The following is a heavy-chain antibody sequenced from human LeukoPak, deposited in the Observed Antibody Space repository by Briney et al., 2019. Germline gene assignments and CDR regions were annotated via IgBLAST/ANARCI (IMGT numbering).Heavy chain of an antibody. V-gene: IGHV3-21*01. CDR2: ISSGSTYI. CDR1: GFTFSSYS. Sequence: KPGGSLRLSCAASGFTFSSYSMNWVRQAPGKGLEWVSSISSGSTYIYYADSVKGRFTISRDNAKNSLYLQMNSLRAEDTAVYYCAGGSSSDFDYWGQGTLVTVSS. CDR3: AGGSSSDFDY. D-gene: IGHD6-6*01. J-gene: IGHJ4*02.